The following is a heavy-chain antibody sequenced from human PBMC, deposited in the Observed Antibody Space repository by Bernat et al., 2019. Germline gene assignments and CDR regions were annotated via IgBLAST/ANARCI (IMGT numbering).Heavy chain of an antibody. J-gene: IGHJ4*02. Sequence: EVQLVESGGGLVKPGGSLRLSCAASGFSFSNAWMNWVRQAPGKGLEWFGRIKSKTDGGTTDYAAPVKGRFTISRDDSKNTLYLQMNSLKIEDTAVYYCTTDGIAVAGTGFGYWGQGTLVTVSS. V-gene: IGHV3-15*07. D-gene: IGHD6-19*01. CDR2: IKSKTDGGTT. CDR1: GFSFSNAW. CDR3: TTDGIAVAGTGFGY.